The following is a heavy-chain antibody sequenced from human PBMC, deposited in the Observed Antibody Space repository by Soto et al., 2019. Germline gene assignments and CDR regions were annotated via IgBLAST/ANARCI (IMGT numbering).Heavy chain of an antibody. Sequence: SETLSLTCAVYGGSSSGYYWRWIRQPPGKGLEWIGEINHSGSTNYNPSLKSRVTISVDTSKNQFSLKLSSVTAADTAVYYCARRYCSGGSCYSGRQVNWFDPWGQGTLVNVSS. V-gene: IGHV4-34*01. CDR1: GGSSSGYY. CDR2: INHSGST. CDR3: ARRYCSGGSCYSGRQVNWFDP. J-gene: IGHJ5*02. D-gene: IGHD2-15*01.